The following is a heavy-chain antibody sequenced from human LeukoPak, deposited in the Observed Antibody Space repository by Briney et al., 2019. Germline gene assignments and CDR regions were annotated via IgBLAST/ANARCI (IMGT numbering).Heavy chain of an antibody. V-gene: IGHV4-4*07. CDR3: GRDGESQHDDAFDI. CDR2: IYTSGST. J-gene: IGHJ3*02. CDR1: GGSISDCY. D-gene: IGHD2-2*01. Sequence: PSETLSLTCTVSGGSISDCYWSWIRQPAGKGLEWIGRIYTSGSTNYNPSLKSRVTMSVDTSKNQFSLKLSSVSAADTAVYYCGRDGESQHDDAFDIWGQGTMVTVSS.